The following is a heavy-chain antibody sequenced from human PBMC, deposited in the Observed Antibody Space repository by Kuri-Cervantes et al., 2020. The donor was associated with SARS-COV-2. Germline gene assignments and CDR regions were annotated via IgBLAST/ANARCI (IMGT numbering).Heavy chain of an antibody. J-gene: IGHJ4*02. CDR2: IKQDGSEK. Sequence: GESLKISCAASGFTFSSYWMSWVRQAPGKGLEWVANIKQDGSEKYYVDSVKGPFTISRDNAKNSLYLQMNSLRAEDTAVYYCARDEYSGDIVAPDYWGQGTLVTVSS. CDR1: GFTFSSYW. CDR3: ARDEYSGDIVAPDY. D-gene: IGHD2-15*01. V-gene: IGHV3-7*05.